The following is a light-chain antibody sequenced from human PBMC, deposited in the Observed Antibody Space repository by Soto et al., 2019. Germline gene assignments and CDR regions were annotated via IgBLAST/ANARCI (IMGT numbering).Light chain of an antibody. CDR1: ISDIGTYNY. V-gene: IGLV2-14*03. J-gene: IGLJ1*01. CDR2: DVS. Sequence: QSVLTQPASVSGSPGQSITISCTGSISDIGTYNYVSWYQQHSGKAPRLIISDVSDRPSGVSNRFSGSKSGNSASLTISGLQPEDEAHYYCSSCTHTGILYVFGTGTKVT. CDR3: SSCTHTGILYV.